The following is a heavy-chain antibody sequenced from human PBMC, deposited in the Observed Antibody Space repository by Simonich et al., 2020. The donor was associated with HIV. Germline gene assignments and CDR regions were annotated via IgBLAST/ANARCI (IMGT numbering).Heavy chain of an antibody. CDR1: GGSFSGYY. Sequence: QVQLQQWGAGLLKPSETLSLTCAVSGGSFSGYYWNWIRPPPGKGLEWIGEINDSGITTYNPSLKSRVTISVDTSKNQFSLKLSSVTAADTAVYYCARRRVTNGYFDYWGQGTLVTVSA. V-gene: IGHV4-34*01. CDR3: ARRRVTNGYFDY. D-gene: IGHD2-21*02. J-gene: IGHJ4*02. CDR2: INDSGIT.